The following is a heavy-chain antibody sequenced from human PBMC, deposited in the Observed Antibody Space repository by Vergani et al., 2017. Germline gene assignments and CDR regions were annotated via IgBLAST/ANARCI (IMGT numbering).Heavy chain of an antibody. CDR2: ISYDGSNK. J-gene: IGHJ3*02. Sequence: QVQLVESGGGVVQPGRSLRLSCAASGFTFSSYGMHWVRQAPGKGLEWVAVISYDGSNKYYADSVKGRFTISRDNSKNMLYLQMNSLRAEDTAVYYCAKDSGSYFWGAFDIWGQGTMVTVSS. CDR3: AKDSGSYFWGAFDI. D-gene: IGHD1-26*01. CDR1: GFTFSSYG. V-gene: IGHV3-30*18.